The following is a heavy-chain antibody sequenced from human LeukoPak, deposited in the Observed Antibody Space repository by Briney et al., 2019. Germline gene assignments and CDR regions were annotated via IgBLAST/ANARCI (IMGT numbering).Heavy chain of an antibody. CDR1: GGSINPYY. CDR2: IYYSGST. D-gene: IGHD5-12*01. CDR3: ARHREGGYCRRSFDI. J-gene: IGHJ3*02. Sequence: PSETLSLTCTVSGGSINPYYWSWIRQPPGKGREWIGYIYYSGSTNYNPSLQSRVTISVATSKKQYSLKLSSVTAADTALYYCARHREGGYCRRSFDIWGQGTMVTVSS. V-gene: IGHV4-59*08.